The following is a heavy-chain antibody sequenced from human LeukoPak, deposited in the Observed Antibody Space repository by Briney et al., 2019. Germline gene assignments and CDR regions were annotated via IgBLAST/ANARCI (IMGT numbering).Heavy chain of an antibody. D-gene: IGHD1-26*01. V-gene: IGHV3-30*18. CDR3: VKGKWEDNHYYYGLDV. CDR1: GFTFSNYA. CDR2: ISYDSFNE. J-gene: IGHJ6*02. Sequence: GGSLRLSCAASGFTFSNYAMTWVRQAPGKGPEWLAAISYDSFNEDYRDSVKGRLTISRDNSRNTVDLQMDSLRPEDTAVYFCVKGKWEDNHYYYGLDVWGQGTTVSVAS.